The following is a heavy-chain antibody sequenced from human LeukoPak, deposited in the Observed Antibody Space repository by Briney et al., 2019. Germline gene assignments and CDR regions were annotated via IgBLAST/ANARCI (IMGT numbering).Heavy chain of an antibody. Sequence: ASVKVSCKASGYTFTSYGISWVRQAPGQGLEWMGWISAYNGNTNYAQKLQGRVTMTTDTSTSTAYMELRSLGSDDTAVYYCARPVQYYYDSSGYYGDDAFDIWGQGTMVTVSS. J-gene: IGHJ3*02. CDR3: ARPVQYYYDSSGYYGDDAFDI. CDR2: ISAYNGNT. D-gene: IGHD3-22*01. V-gene: IGHV1-18*01. CDR1: GYTFTSYG.